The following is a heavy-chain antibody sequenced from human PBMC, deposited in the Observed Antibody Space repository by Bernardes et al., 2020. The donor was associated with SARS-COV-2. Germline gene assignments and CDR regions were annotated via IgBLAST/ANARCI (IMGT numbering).Heavy chain of an antibody. J-gene: IGHJ5*02. CDR3: ARGMVRGNWFDP. CDR2: IYYSGRT. CDR1: GGSISSSSYY. D-gene: IGHD3-10*01. V-gene: IGHV4-39*01. Sequence: SETLSLTCTVSGGSISSSSYYWGWMRQPPGKGLERIGSIYYSGRTYYNSSLKSRVTILVDTSKNQFSLKLSSVTAADTAVYYCARGMVRGNWFDPWGQGTLVT.